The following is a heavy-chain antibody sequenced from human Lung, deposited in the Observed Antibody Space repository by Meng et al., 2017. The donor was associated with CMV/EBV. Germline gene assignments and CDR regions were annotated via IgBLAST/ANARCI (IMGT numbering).Heavy chain of an antibody. Sequence: GSLRLXCALSGGSISSGHWWSWVRQPPLKGLEWIGEVYHSGSTNYNPSLKSRVTISLDKSKNHFSLRLTSVTAADTAVYYCARATIAAATMNWFDSWGQXALVTVS. V-gene: IGHV4-4*02. CDR2: VYHSGST. J-gene: IGHJ5*01. CDR3: ARATIAAATMNWFDS. CDR1: GGSISSGHW. D-gene: IGHD6-25*01.